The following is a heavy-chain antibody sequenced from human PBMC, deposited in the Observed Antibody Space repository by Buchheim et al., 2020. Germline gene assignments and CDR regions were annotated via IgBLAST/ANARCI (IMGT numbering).Heavy chain of an antibody. CDR3: ARSTILQPTRRWFEP. V-gene: IGHV4-30-4*01. Sequence: QVQLQESGPGLVKPSQTLSLACIVSGDSITNPDYYWSWIRQSPGKGLEWIRYIHSSGVTHYNPSLSSRLTISLETSNNQFSLQLTSVTAADTALYYCARSTILQPTRRWFEPWGQGTL. CDR1: GDSITNPDYY. CDR2: IHSSGVT. J-gene: IGHJ5*02. D-gene: IGHD1-26*01.